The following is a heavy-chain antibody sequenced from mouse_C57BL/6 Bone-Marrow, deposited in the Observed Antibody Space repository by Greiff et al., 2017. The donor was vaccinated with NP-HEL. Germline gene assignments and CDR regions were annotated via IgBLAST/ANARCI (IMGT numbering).Heavy chain of an antibody. J-gene: IGHJ3*01. CDR2: IYPRDGST. CDR1: GYTFTDHT. V-gene: IGHV1-78*01. CDR3: VRPYYDYEGFAY. D-gene: IGHD2-4*01. Sequence: QVQLQPSYSYFLKPGASVKISCKVSGYTFTDHTIHWMKQRPEQGLEWIGYIYPRDGSTKYNEKFKGKATLTADKSSSTAYMQLNSLTSEDSAVDFCVRPYYDYEGFAYWGQGTLVTVSA.